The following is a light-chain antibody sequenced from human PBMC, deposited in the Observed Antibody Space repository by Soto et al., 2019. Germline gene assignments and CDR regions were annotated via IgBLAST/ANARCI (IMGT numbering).Light chain of an antibody. J-gene: IGLJ3*02. CDR1: AMDVGAYKY. CDR3: TSYVGNDIWV. V-gene: IGLV2-8*01. Sequence: QSALTQPPSASGSPGQSVTTPSPETAMDVGAYKYVSWYQQYPGKAPKLMIYEVTKRPSGVPDRFSGSKSGNTASLTVSGLQAEDEADYYCTSYVGNDIWVFGGGTKLTVL. CDR2: EVT.